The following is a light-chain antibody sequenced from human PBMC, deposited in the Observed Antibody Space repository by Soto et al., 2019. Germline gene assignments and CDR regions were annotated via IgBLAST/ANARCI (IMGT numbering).Light chain of an antibody. CDR1: SSDVGGYNF. Sequence: QSVLTQPASMSGSPGQSLTISCTGTSSDVGGYNFVSWYQQHPGKAPKLMIYHVTNRPSGVSSRFSGSKSGNTASLTISGLQAEDEADYYCSSYTSNITPYVFGTGTKVTVL. CDR3: SSYTSNITPYV. V-gene: IGLV2-14*01. J-gene: IGLJ1*01. CDR2: HVT.